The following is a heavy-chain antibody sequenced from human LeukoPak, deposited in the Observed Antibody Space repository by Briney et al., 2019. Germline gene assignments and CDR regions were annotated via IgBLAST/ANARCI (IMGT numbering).Heavy chain of an antibody. CDR3: ARVGWFGEFLFIGFDY. J-gene: IGHJ4*02. V-gene: IGHV4-39*02. CDR1: GGSITNNNHF. CDR2: IYWRGNT. D-gene: IGHD3-10*01. Sequence: PSETLSLTCTVSGGSITNNNHFWGWIRQPPGKGLEWIASIYWRGNTYYNPSLKSRIAIFVDTSKNQFSLKLNSVTAADTAVYYCARVGWFGEFLFIGFDYWGQGTLVTVSS.